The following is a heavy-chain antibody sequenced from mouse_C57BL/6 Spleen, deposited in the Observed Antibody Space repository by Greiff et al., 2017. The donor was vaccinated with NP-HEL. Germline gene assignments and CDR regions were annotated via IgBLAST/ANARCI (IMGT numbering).Heavy chain of an antibody. CDR2: INPGSGGT. J-gene: IGHJ1*03. CDR1: GYAFTNYL. CDR3: ARSGNYGSSPYWYFDV. Sequence: VQLQQSGAELVRPGTSVKVSCKASGYAFTNYLIEWVKQRPGQGLEWIGVINPGSGGTNYNEKFKGKATLTADKSSSTAYMQLSSLTSEDSAVYFCARSGNYGSSPYWYFDVWGTGTTVTVSS. D-gene: IGHD1-1*01. V-gene: IGHV1-54*01.